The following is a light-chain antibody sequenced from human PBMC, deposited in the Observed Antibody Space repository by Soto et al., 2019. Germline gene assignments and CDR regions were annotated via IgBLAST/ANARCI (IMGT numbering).Light chain of an antibody. V-gene: IGLV2-14*01. CDR3: SSYTTSTTVL. CDR1: SSDIGVYNY. Sequence: QSALTQPASVSGSPGQSITISCTGTSSDIGVYNYVSWYQQHPGKAPKLMIYDVRDRPSGVSNRFSGSMSGNTASLTISGLQAEDEADYYCSSYTTSTTVLFGGGTKLTVL. CDR2: DVR. J-gene: IGLJ2*01.